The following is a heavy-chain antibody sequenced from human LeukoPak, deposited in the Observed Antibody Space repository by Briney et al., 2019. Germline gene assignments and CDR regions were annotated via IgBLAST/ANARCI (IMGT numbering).Heavy chain of an antibody. J-gene: IGHJ6*02. D-gene: IGHD3-10*01. CDR3: ARDLGTNLIRGLLTGPRGMDV. CDR1: GFTFSDYA. Sequence: GRSLRLSCAASGFTFSDYAMHWVRQAPGKGLEWVAVISYDGSNKYYADSVKGRFTISRDNSKNTLYLQMNSLRAEDMAVYYCARDLGTNLIRGLLTGPRGMDVWGQGTTVTVSS. V-gene: IGHV3-30-3*01. CDR2: ISYDGSNK.